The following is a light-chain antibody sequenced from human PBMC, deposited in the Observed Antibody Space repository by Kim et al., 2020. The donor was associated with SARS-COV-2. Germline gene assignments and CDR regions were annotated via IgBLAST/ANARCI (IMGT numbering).Light chain of an antibody. CDR3: QQRSDLPIT. CDR1: QSVSSN. J-gene: IGKJ5*01. V-gene: IGKV3-11*01. CDR2: DAS. Sequence: EIDLTQSPATLSSSPGERATLSCRASQSVSSNLAWYQQKPGQAPKLLIYDASNRAPGIPSRFSGSGSGTDFSLTISSLEFEDSAVYYCQQRSDLPITFGQGTRLEIK.